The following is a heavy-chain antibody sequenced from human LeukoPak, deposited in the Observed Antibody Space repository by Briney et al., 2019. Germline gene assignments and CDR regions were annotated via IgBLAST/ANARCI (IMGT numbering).Heavy chain of an antibody. CDR3: ARGRIVVVPAAIRGGWFDP. J-gene: IGHJ5*02. CDR2: INHSGST. CDR1: GGSLSGYY. Sequence: PSETLSLTCAVYGGSLSGYYWSWIRQPPGKGLEWIGEINHSGSTNYNPSLKSRVTISVDTSKNQFSLKLSSVTAADTAVYYCARGRIVVVPAAIRGGWFDPWGQGTLVTVSS. D-gene: IGHD2-2*01. V-gene: IGHV4-34*01.